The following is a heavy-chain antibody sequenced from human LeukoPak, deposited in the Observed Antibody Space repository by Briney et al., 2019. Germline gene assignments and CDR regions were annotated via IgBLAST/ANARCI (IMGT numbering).Heavy chain of an antibody. CDR3: VRMERRKGY. V-gene: IGHV4-39*07. D-gene: IGHD1-1*01. Sequence: SETLSLTCAVYGGSFSSYYWDWIRQPPGKGLEWIGSIYYSGSTYYNPSLKSRVTISVDTSKNQFSLKLSSVTAADTVVYYCVRMERRKGYWGQGTLVTVSS. CDR1: GGSFSSYY. CDR2: IYYSGST. J-gene: IGHJ4*02.